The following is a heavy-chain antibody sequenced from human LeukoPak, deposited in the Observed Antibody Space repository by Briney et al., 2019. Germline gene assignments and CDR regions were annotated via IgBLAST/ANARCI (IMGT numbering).Heavy chain of an antibody. CDR2: ISYSGRII. CDR3: AGSYDSSGFSDY. J-gene: IGHJ4*02. V-gene: IGHV3-11*01. D-gene: IGHD3-22*01. CDR1: GFTFSDSY. Sequence: PGGSLRFSGAASGFTFSDSYMNWIGQAPGKGPEWVSYISYSGRIIYYADSVKGRFTISRDNAKNSLYLQMNSLRAEDTAVYYCAGSYDSSGFSDYWGQGTLVTVSS.